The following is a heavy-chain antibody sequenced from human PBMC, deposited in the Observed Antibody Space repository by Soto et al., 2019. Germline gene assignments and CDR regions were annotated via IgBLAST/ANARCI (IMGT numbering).Heavy chain of an antibody. CDR2: IYSGGTI. CDR3: ARGGGRELVAFDI. CDR1: GVSVWNNY. D-gene: IGHD3-10*01. Sequence: GGSLRLSCAASGVSVWNNYMAWVRQAPGKGLDWVSIIYSGGTIRYADSVRGRFTISREKSKNMLYLQMNSLRPEDTAVYHCARGGGRELVAFDIWGQGTMVTVS. V-gene: IGHV3-53*01. J-gene: IGHJ3*02.